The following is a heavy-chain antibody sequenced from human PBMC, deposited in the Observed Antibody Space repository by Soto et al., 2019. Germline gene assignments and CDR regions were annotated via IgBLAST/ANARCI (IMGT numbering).Heavy chain of an antibody. CDR3: ARGGVGAASGWFDP. V-gene: IGHV1-18*01. J-gene: IGHJ5*02. Sequence: QVQLVQSGAEVKKPGASVKVSCKASGYIFTSYGITWVRQAPGQGLEWMGWNTAYNGNTNYAQKFQGRVTMTTDTSPTTAYMELGSLRSDDTAVYYCARGGVGAASGWFDPWGQGTLVTVSS. CDR1: GYIFTSYG. CDR2: NTAYNGNT. D-gene: IGHD2-15*01.